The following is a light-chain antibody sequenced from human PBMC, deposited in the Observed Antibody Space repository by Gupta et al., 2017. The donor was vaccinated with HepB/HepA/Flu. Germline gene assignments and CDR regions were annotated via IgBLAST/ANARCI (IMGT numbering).Light chain of an antibody. CDR1: QGVSQY. J-gene: IGKJ1*01. Sequence: IVLTQSPGTLSFSPGERSTLSCRASQGVSQYLAWYQQKPGQAPRLLIHGASSRATDIPDRFSGSGSGTEFTLTISRREPEDFAMYYCQHQGCSPGTFGQGTKVEIK. CDR2: GAS. V-gene: IGKV3-20*01. CDR3: QHQGCSPGT.